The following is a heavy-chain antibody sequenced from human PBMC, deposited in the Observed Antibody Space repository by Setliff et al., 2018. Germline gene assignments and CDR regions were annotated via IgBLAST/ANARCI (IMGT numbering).Heavy chain of an antibody. Sequence: QPGGSLRLSCAASGFTFSSYAMSWVRQAPGKGLEWVSGISGSGVSTYYAESVKGRFTISRDNAKNSLYLQMNSLRAEDTAVYYCAREGVGFRFYYAYMDVWGKGTTVTVSS. CDR1: GFTFSSYA. J-gene: IGHJ6*03. CDR2: ISGSGVST. CDR3: AREGVGFRFYYAYMDV. D-gene: IGHD3-10*01. V-gene: IGHV3-23*01.